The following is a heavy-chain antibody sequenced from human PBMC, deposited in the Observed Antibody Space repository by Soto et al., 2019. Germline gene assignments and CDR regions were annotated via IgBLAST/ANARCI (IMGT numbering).Heavy chain of an antibody. CDR2: ITSSSDTI. J-gene: IGHJ6*02. V-gene: IGHV3-48*02. Sequence: SLRLSCAASGFTFSSCHMNWVRQAPGRGLEWVAYITSSSDTIYYSDSVKGRFTISRDNGKNSLFLQMNSLRDEDTAVYYCARVVVVIPPGYYYAMDVWGQGTTVTV. CDR3: ARVVVVIPPGYYYAMDV. D-gene: IGHD3-22*01. CDR1: GFTFSSCH.